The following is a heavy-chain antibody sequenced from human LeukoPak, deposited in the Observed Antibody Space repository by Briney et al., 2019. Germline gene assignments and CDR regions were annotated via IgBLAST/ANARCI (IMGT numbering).Heavy chain of an antibody. V-gene: IGHV3-23*01. Sequence: PGGTLRLSCAASGFTFSSYGMSWVRQAPGKGLEWVSAISGSGGSTYYADSVKGRFTISRDNSKNTLYLQMNSLRVEDTAVYYCAKDIEGGFHVVVPNYFDYWGQGTLVTVSS. CDR2: ISGSGGST. D-gene: IGHD2-2*01. CDR1: GFTFSSYG. J-gene: IGHJ4*02. CDR3: AKDIEGGFHVVVPNYFDY.